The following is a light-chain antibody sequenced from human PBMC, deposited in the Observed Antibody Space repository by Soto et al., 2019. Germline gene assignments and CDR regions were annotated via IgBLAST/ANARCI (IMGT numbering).Light chain of an antibody. CDR3: LSHTTSRTYV. V-gene: IGLV2-14*03. Sequence: QSVLTQPASVSGSPGQSITISCTVTSSDVGVYKYVSWYQQHPGRAPKLMIYNINNRPSGVSYRFSGSKSGNTASLTISRLQTEDEADYYCLSHTTSRTYVFGPGTKLTVL. CDR2: NIN. CDR1: SSDVGVYKY. J-gene: IGLJ1*01.